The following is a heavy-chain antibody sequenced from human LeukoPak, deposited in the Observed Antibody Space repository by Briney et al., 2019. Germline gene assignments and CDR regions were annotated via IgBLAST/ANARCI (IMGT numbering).Heavy chain of an antibody. CDR2: ITSSSSAI. V-gene: IGHV3-48*01. Sequence: GGVLRLSRAAPGFTLSGYSMNWGRPGPGEGGGGVSYITSSSSAIYYADSVKGRFTISRDNAKNSLYLQMNSLRAEDTAVYYCARVRGSYHFDYWGQGTLVTVSS. J-gene: IGHJ4*02. D-gene: IGHD1-26*01. CDR3: ARVRGSYHFDY. CDR1: GFTLSGYS.